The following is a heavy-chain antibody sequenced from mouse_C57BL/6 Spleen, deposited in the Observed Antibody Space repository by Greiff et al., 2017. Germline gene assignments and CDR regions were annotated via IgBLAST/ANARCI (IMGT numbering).Heavy chain of an antibody. CDR3: ARNYYGTHWYCDV. Sequence: QVNLNQPGAELVKPGASVKWSCKASGYTLTSSWLTWVKQRPDNGLEWIGDIYPGSGSTTYNAKFKSKATLTVDTSSSTAYMQLSSLTSEDSAVYYCARNYYGTHWYCDVWGTGTTVTVSS. J-gene: IGHJ1*03. CDR1: GYTLTSSW. V-gene: IGHV1-55*01. CDR2: IYPGSGST. D-gene: IGHD1-1*01.